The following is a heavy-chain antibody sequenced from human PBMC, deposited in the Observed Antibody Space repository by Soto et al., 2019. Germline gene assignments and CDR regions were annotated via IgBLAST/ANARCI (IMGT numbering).Heavy chain of an antibody. V-gene: IGHV3-43*01. Sequence: GGSLRLSCAASGFTFDDYTMHWVRQAPGKGLEWVSLISWDGGSTYYADSVKGRFTISRDNSKNSLYLQMNSLRTEDTALYYCAKERLSTVVRGVHYYYYGMDVWGQGTTVTVSS. CDR1: GFTFDDYT. CDR2: ISWDGGST. J-gene: IGHJ6*02. CDR3: AKERLSTVVRGVHYYYYGMDV. D-gene: IGHD2-2*01.